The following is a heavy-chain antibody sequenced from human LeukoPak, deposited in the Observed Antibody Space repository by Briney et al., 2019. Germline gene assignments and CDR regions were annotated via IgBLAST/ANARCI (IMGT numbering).Heavy chain of an antibody. CDR1: GGSISNYY. J-gene: IGHJ4*02. D-gene: IGHD3-10*01. Sequence: SETLSLTCTVSGGSISNYYWNWIRQPPGKGLELIGYIYYSGTTNYNPSLKSRVSMSVDTSKNQFSLKLSSVTAADTAVYYCARGYYYGSGRPYFDYWGQGTLVTVSS. V-gene: IGHV4-59*01. CDR2: IYYSGTT. CDR3: ARGYYYGSGRPYFDY.